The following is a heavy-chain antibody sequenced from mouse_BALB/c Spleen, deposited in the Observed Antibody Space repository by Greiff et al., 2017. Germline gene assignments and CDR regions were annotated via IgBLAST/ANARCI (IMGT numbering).Heavy chain of an antibody. J-gene: IGHJ4*01. CDR3: ARYGNYDAMDY. Sequence: DVKLQESGPGLVKPSQSLSLTCTVTGYSITSDYAWNWIRQFPGNKLEWMGYISYSGSTSYNPSLKSRISITRDTSKNQFFLQLNSVTTEDTATYYCARYGNYDAMDYWGQGTSVTVSS. CDR2: ISYSGST. CDR1: GYSITSDYA. V-gene: IGHV3-2*02. D-gene: IGHD2-1*01.